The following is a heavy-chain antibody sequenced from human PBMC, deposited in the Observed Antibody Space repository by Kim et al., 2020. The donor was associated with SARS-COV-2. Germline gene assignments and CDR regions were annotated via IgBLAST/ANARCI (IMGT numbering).Heavy chain of an antibody. CDR3: ARDNPLTAWFDY. J-gene: IGHJ4*02. Sequence: YYAASVKGRFTISRDNAKNSLYLQMNSLRAEDTAVYYCARDNPLTAWFDYWGQGTLVTVSS. D-gene: IGHD5-18*01. V-gene: IGHV3-48*01.